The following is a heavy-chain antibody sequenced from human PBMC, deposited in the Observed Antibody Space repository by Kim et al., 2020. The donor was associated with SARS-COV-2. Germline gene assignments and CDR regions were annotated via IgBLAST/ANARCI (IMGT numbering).Heavy chain of an antibody. CDR3: ARGVTSYYYGSGSYSSPNWFDP. Sequence: SETLSLTCAVYGGSFSGYYWSWIRQPPGKGLEWIGEINHSGSTNYNPSLKSRVTISVDTSKNQFSLKLSSVTAADTAVYYCARGVTSYYYGSGSYSSPNWFDPWGQGTLVTVSS. V-gene: IGHV4-34*01. D-gene: IGHD3-10*01. CDR1: GGSFSGYY. CDR2: INHSGST. J-gene: IGHJ5*02.